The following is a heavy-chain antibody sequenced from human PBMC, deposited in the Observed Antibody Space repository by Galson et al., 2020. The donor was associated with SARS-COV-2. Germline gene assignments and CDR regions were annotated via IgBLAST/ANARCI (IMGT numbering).Heavy chain of an antibody. CDR1: GFTFSSYA. CDR3: AREDYDSSGLLDY. J-gene: IGHJ4*02. D-gene: IGHD3-22*01. CDR2: ISYDGSNK. Sequence: GGSLRFSCAASGFTFSSYAMHWVRQAPGKGLEWVAVISYDGSNKYYADSVKGRFTISRDNSKNTLYLQMNSLRAEDTAVYYCAREDYDSSGLLDYWGQGTLVTVSS. V-gene: IGHV3-30*01.